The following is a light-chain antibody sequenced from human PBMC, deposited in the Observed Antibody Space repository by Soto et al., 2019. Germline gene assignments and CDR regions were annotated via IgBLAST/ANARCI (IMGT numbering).Light chain of an antibody. J-gene: IGKJ1*01. CDR3: QHYNSYSEA. V-gene: IGKV1-5*03. Sequence: DIQMTQSPSSVSASVGDRVTITCRASQTISSWLAWYQQKPRKAPKLMIYKASTLKSGVPSRFSGSRSGTEFTLTISSLQPDDVATYYCQHYNSYSEAFGQGTKVDIK. CDR1: QTISSW. CDR2: KAS.